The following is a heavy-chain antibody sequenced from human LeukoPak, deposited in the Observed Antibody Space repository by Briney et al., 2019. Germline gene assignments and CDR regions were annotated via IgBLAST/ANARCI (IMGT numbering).Heavy chain of an antibody. CDR1: GFTFSSYG. CDR2: IWYDGSNK. J-gene: IGHJ6*02. CDR3: ARAKGMEWTFYGMDV. Sequence: GGSLRLSCAASGFTFSSYGMHWVRQAPGKGLEWVAVIWYDGSNKYYADSVKGRFTISRDNSKNTLYLQMNSLRAEDTAVYYCARAKGMEWTFYGMDVWGQGTTVTVSS. V-gene: IGHV3-33*08. D-gene: IGHD3-3*01.